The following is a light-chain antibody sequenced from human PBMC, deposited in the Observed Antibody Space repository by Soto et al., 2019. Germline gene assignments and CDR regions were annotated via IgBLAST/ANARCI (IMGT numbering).Light chain of an antibody. V-gene: IGKV1-5*03. Sequence: DIQMAQSPSALSGSIGDRVTITCRASQTISSWLYWYQQKPGKAPKLLIYKASTLKSGVPSRLRGSGYGTELTLTISSLKNEDFATYLCQHGYSTTLTFGGGTKVDIK. CDR3: QHGYSTTLT. CDR2: KAS. J-gene: IGKJ4*01. CDR1: QTISSW.